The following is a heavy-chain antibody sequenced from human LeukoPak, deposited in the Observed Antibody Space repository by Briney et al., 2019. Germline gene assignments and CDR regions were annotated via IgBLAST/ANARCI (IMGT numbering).Heavy chain of an antibody. J-gene: IGHJ3*02. D-gene: IGHD6-19*01. V-gene: IGHV3-30-3*01. CDR3: ARDGRAWSLDI. Sequence: GGSLRLSCAASGFTFSSYAMHWVRQAPGKGLEWVAVISYDGSNKYYADSVKGRFTISRDNSKNTLYLQMNSLRAEDTAVYYCARDGRAWSLDIWGQGTMVTVSS. CDR1: GFTFSSYA. CDR2: ISYDGSNK.